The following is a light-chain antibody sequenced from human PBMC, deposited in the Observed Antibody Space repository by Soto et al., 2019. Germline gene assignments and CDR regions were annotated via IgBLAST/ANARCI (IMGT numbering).Light chain of an antibody. CDR1: SSDVGGYNY. Sequence: QSVLTQPPSASGSPGQSVTISCTGTSSDVGGYNYVSWYQQHPGKAPKLMIYEVSKRPSGVPDRFSGSKSGNTASLTVSWLQAEDEADYYCSSYAGSNNHVVFGGGTKVTVL. J-gene: IGLJ2*01. CDR2: EVS. V-gene: IGLV2-8*01. CDR3: SSYAGSNNHVV.